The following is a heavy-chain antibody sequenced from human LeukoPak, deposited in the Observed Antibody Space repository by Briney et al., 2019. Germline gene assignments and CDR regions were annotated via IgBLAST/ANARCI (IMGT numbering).Heavy chain of an antibody. D-gene: IGHD5-12*01. CDR2: MYYSGNT. J-gene: IGHJ4*02. CDR3: VSGSPGGPFEY. Sequence: PSETLSLTCTVSGGSISSSPYFWGWIRQPPGKGLEWIGTMYYSGNTYQNPSLRSRVTISLDTSKNQFSPKLTSVTAADTAVYYCVSGSPGGPFEYWGQGTLVTVSS. CDR1: GGSISSSPYF. V-gene: IGHV4-39*01.